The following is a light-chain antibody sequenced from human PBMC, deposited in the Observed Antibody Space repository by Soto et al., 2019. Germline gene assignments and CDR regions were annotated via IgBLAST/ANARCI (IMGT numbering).Light chain of an antibody. J-gene: IGKJ3*01. Sequence: EIVLTQSPGTLSLSPGERATLSCRASQSVSDSYLAWYQQKHGQAPRLLIYASSRATGIPDRFSGSGSGTDFTLTISSLEPEDFALYYCQHYGTSGLFGPGTKVDIK. CDR1: QSVSDSY. CDR3: QHYGTSGL. CDR2: AS. V-gene: IGKV3-20*01.